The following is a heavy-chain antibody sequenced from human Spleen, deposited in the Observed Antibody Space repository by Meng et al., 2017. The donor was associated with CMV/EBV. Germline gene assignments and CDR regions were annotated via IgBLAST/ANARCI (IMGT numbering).Heavy chain of an antibody. Sequence: VSCKASGGTFSSYAISWVRQAPGQGLEWMGWINPHSGDTNYAQKFQGRVTMTRDTSMTTASMELSRLTSDDTAVYYCARDPNSGSPYWGQGTLVTVSS. CDR1: GGTFSSYA. V-gene: IGHV1-2*02. CDR3: ARDPNSGSPY. CDR2: INPHSGDT. D-gene: IGHD1-26*01. J-gene: IGHJ4*02.